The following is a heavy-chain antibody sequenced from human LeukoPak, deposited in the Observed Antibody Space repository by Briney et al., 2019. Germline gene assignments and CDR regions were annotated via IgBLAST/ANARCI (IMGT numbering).Heavy chain of an antibody. CDR1: SGSISSGNYC. J-gene: IGHJ5*02. V-gene: IGHV4-39*07. CDR3: ARRGTGLDYFDP. Sequence: PSETLSLTCIVSSGSISSGNYCWDWIRQPPGKGLEWIGGIRHSDNTSYYTASLRSRVAISLDTSKNQFSLKLSSVTAADTGVYYCARRGTGLDYFDPWGQGTLVTVSS. D-gene: IGHD2-8*02. CDR2: IRHSDNTS.